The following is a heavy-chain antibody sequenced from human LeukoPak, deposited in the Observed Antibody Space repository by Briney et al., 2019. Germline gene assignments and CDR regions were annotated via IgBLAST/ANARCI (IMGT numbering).Heavy chain of an antibody. CDR2: INPNSGGT. CDR3: ASSPVGATTAYYYYGMDV. V-gene: IGHV1-2*02. D-gene: IGHD1-26*01. CDR1: GYTFTSYD. J-gene: IGHJ6*02. Sequence: GSSVKVSCKASGYTFTSYDINWVRQAPGQGLEWMGWINPNSGGTNYAQKFQGRVTMTRDTSISTAYMELSRLRSDDTAVYYCASSPVGATTAYYYYGMDVWGQGTTVTVSS.